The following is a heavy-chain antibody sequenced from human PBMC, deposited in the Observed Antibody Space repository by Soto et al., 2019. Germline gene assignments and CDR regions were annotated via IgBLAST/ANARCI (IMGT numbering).Heavy chain of an antibody. J-gene: IGHJ4*02. CDR3: ARAVAVAASCAY. D-gene: IGHD6-19*01. CDR1: GYTFTGYA. Sequence: QVQLVQSGAEEKKPGASVKVSCKASGYTFTGYAIHWVRQAPGQRLEWMGWINAGNGNTKYSQKFQGRVTITRATSAGAAYMELSSLTSEDTSVYSCARAVAVAASCAYWGQGTLVTVSS. CDR2: INAGNGNT. V-gene: IGHV1-3*05.